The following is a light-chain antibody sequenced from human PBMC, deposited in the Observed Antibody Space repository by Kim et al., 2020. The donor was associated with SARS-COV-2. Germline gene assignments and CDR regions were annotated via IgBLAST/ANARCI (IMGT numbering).Light chain of an antibody. CDR3: QQYYSYPRT. V-gene: IGKV1-8*01. CDR2: AAS. CDR1: QSISSY. Sequence: ASTGDRGTITCRASQSISSYLAGYQQKPGKAPKLLIYAASTLQSGVPSRFGGSGSGTDFTLTISCLQSEDFATYYCQQYYSYPRTFGQGTKVDIK. J-gene: IGKJ1*01.